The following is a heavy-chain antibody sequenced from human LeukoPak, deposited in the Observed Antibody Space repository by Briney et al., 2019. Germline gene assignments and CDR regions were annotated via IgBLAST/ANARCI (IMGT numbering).Heavy chain of an antibody. J-gene: IGHJ1*01. CDR2: IYYSGST. D-gene: IGHD3-22*01. CDR1: GGSISSYY. CDR3: ARGVSYYDSSGYYNEYFQH. Sequence: SETLSLTCTVSGGSISSYYWSWIRQPPGKGLEWIGYIYYSGSTNYNPSLKSRVTISVDTSKNQFSLRLSSVTAADKAVYYCARGVSYYDSSGYYNEYFQHWGQGTLVTVSS. V-gene: IGHV4-59*08.